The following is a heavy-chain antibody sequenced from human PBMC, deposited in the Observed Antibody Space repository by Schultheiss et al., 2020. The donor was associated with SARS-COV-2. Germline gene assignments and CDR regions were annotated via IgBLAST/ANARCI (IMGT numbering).Heavy chain of an antibody. CDR3: ARDPYSAFDI. V-gene: IGHV1-3*01. CDR2: IAGYNGDT. Sequence: ASVKVSCKASGYTFTSYAMHWVRQAPGQRLEWMGWIAGYNGDTKYAQKFQDRATMTTDTSTSTAYMELRSLRSDDTAVYYCARDPYSAFDIWGQGTMVTVSS. D-gene: IGHD2-21*01. CDR1: GYTFTSYA. J-gene: IGHJ3*02.